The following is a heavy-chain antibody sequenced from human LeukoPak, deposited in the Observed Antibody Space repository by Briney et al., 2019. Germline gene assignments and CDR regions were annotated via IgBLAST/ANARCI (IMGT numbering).Heavy chain of an antibody. D-gene: IGHD6-19*01. V-gene: IGHV4-34*01. CDR3: ARGPGKQWLPHWGMDV. Sequence: PSETLSLTCAVYGGSFSGYYWSWIRQPPGKGLEWIGEINHSGSTNYNPSLKSRVTISVDTSKNQFSLKLSSVTAADTAVYYCARGPGKQWLPHWGMDVWGKGTTVTVSS. CDR1: GGSFSGYY. CDR2: INHSGST. J-gene: IGHJ6*04.